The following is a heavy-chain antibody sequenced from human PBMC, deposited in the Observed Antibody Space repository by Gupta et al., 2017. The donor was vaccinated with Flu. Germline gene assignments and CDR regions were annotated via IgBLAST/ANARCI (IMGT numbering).Heavy chain of an antibody. Sequence: QVLLMQSGAEVMKPGASVKVSCKASGYTFINYYVHWVRQAPGQGLEWMGIINPSSGSPNYAQKFQDRLTMTRDTSTDTVYMELRSLRSEDTAIYFCARGFSGSSYYFDNWGQGTLVTVSS. V-gene: IGHV1-46*01. CDR3: ARGFSGSSYYFDN. J-gene: IGHJ4*02. CDR2: INPSSGSP. D-gene: IGHD1-26*01. CDR1: GYTFINYY.